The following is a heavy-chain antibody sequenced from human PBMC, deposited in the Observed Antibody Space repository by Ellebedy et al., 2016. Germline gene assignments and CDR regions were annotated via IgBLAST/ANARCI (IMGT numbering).Heavy chain of an antibody. CDR2: ISWDGVST. V-gene: IGHV3-43*01. CDR1: GFIFDHYT. CDR3: AKDRYDFWSGYYLTDY. D-gene: IGHD3-3*01. Sequence: GESLKISCAASGFIFDHYTMHWVRQAPGKGLEWVSLISWDGVSTYYADSVKDRFTISKDNRKNSLYLQMNSLRAEDTALYYCAKDRYDFWSGYYLTDYWGQGTLVTVSS. J-gene: IGHJ4*02.